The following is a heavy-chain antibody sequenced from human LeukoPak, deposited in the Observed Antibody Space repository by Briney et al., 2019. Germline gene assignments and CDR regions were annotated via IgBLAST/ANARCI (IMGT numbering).Heavy chain of an antibody. J-gene: IGHJ4*02. CDR2: ISSYNDNT. V-gene: IGHV1-18*01. CDR3: AREYYYDSSGLPDY. D-gene: IGHD3-22*01. CDR1: GYRFISYG. Sequence: ASVKVSCKASGYRFISYGISWVRQAPGQGLEWMGWISSYNDNTNYAQEFQGRVTLTTDTSTSTAYMELRSLRSDDTAVYYCAREYYYDSSGLPDYWGQGTLVTVSS.